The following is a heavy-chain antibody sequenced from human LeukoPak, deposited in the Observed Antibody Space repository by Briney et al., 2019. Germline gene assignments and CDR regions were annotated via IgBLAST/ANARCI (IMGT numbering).Heavy chain of an antibody. CDR1: GFTISSNY. D-gene: IGHD3-10*01. CDR3: ARDEASGSSGFDY. Sequence: GGSLRLSCAASGFTISSNYMSWVRQAPGKGLEWVSVIYSGGSTYYADSVKGRFTISRDNSKNTLYLQMNSLRAEDTAVYYCARDEASGSSGFDYWGQGTLVTVSS. V-gene: IGHV3-53*05. CDR2: IYSGGST. J-gene: IGHJ4*02.